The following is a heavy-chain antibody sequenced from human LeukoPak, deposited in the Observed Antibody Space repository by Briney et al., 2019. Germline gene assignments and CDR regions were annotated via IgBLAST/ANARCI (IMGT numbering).Heavy chain of an antibody. J-gene: IGHJ4*03. Sequence: PSETLSLTCAVYGGSFSPYYWSWIRHSPGKGLEWIAEINHRGDNTYNPSVKSRVTISVNSFKNQYSLKVSSQTAANRAVYYCARGPTISEAGYFDYWGQGTLVTVSS. CDR1: GGSFSPYY. D-gene: IGHD2-15*01. V-gene: IGHV4-34*01. CDR3: ARGPTISEAGYFDY. CDR2: INHRGDN.